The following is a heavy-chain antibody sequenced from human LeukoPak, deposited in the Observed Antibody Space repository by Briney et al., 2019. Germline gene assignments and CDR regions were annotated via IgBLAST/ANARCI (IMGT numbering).Heavy chain of an antibody. D-gene: IGHD7-27*01. CDR2: VIPIYGTP. Sequence: SVEVSCKASGGSFSTSGFSWVRQAPGQGLEWMGGVIPIYGTPSYAQKFQGRVTITTDESTSTAYMELSSLRSEDTAVYYCARDHWGIVENGYDYFYYDMDVWGQGTTVTVSS. J-gene: IGHJ6*02. CDR1: GGSFSTSG. CDR3: ARDHWGIVENGYDYFYYDMDV. V-gene: IGHV1-69*05.